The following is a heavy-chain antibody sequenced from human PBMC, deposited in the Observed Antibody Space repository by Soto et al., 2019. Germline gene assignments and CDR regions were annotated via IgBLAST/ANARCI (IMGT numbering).Heavy chain of an antibody. CDR2: VSTNGAT. D-gene: IGHD3-9*01. CDR3: ARADYEILTGSYAMDV. Sequence: SETLSLTCTVSDDFISSHYWNWIRQPAGKGLEWIGRVSTNGATNYNPSLESRVTMSVDTSKNQFSLKLTSVTAAGTAVYFCARADYEILTGSYAMDVWGQGTTVTVSS. V-gene: IGHV4-4*07. J-gene: IGHJ6*02. CDR1: DDFISSHY.